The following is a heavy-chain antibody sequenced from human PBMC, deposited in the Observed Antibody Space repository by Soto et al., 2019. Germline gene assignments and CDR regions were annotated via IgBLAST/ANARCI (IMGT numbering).Heavy chain of an antibody. CDR1: GGTFNTYA. V-gene: IGHV1-69*12. D-gene: IGHD2-2*01. J-gene: IGHJ4*02. CDR2: IIPMFGTT. Sequence: QVQLVQSGAEVKKPGSSVKVSCKASGGTFNTYAISWVRQAPGQGLEYMGGIIPMFGTTNYAQQFQGRVTITADESTSTAYMELSSLRSEDTAVHYCASSTVITPRYFDHWGQGTLVTVSS. CDR3: ASSTVITPRYFDH.